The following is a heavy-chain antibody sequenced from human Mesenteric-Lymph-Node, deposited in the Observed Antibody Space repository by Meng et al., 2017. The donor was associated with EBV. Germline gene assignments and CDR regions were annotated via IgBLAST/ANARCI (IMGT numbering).Heavy chain of an antibody. D-gene: IGHD1-26*01. J-gene: IGHJ5*02. CDR1: GFTFSYYW. CDR3: ATDRWEREGWFER. V-gene: IGHV3-74*01. Sequence: LWGSGGGLVQPGGSLGLSCAASGFTFSYYWMHWVRQVPGKGLLWVSRINTDGSRTDYADSVQGRFTISRDNARGTLHLQMNRLRGDDTAVYYCATDRWEREGWFERWGQGTLVTVSS. CDR2: INTDGSRT.